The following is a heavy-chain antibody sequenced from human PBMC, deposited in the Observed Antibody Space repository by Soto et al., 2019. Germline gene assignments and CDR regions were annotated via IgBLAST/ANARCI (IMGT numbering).Heavy chain of an antibody. CDR3: AATYYDFWSGYPPFDY. CDR1: GFAFNNQD. CDR2: ISGSGGST. D-gene: IGHD3-3*01. Sequence: GGSLRLSCAASGFAFNNQDMCWVRQAPGKGLEWVSAISGSGGSTYYADSVKGRFTISRDNSKNTLYLQMNSLRAEDTAVYYCAATYYDFWSGYPPFDYWGQGTLVTV. J-gene: IGHJ4*02. V-gene: IGHV3-23*01.